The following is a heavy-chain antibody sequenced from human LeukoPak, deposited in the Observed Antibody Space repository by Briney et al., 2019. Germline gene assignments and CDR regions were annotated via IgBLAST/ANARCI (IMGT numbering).Heavy chain of an antibody. J-gene: IGHJ3*02. V-gene: IGHV1-46*01. CDR1: GYTFTSYY. CDR2: INPSGGST. CDR3: ARILSAVAGQSNAFDI. D-gene: IGHD6-19*01. Sequence: ASVKVSCKASGYTFTSYYMHWVRQAPGQGLEWMGIINPSGGSTSYAQKFQGRVTITRDMSTSTVYMELSSLRSEDTAVYYCARILSAVAGQSNAFDIWGQGTMVTVSS.